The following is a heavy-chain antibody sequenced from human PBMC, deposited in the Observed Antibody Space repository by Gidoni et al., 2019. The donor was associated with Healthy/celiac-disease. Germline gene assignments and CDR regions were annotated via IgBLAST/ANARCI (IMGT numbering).Heavy chain of an antibody. J-gene: IGHJ4*02. CDR1: GGSISSGGYY. CDR3: ASRNLDTAIPKGDY. D-gene: IGHD5-18*01. V-gene: IGHV4-31*03. CDR2: IYYSGST. Sequence: QVQLQESGPGLVKPSQTLSLTCTVSGGSISSGGYYWSWLRQHPGKGLEWIGYIYYSGSTYYNPSLKSRVTISVDTSKNQFSLKLSSVTAADTAVYYCASRNLDTAIPKGDYWGQGTLVTVSS.